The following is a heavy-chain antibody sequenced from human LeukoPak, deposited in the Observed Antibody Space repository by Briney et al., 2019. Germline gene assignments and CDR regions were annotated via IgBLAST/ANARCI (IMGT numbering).Heavy chain of an antibody. CDR3: ARERPFGELSYYYYMDV. J-gene: IGHJ6*03. Sequence: GASVKVSCKASGGTFSSYAISWVRQAPGQGLEWMGGIIPIFGTANYAQKFQGRVTITADKSTSTAYMELSSLRSEDTAVYYCARERPFGELSYYYYMDVWGKGTTVTVSS. V-gene: IGHV1-69*06. D-gene: IGHD3-10*01. CDR1: GGTFSSYA. CDR2: IIPIFGTA.